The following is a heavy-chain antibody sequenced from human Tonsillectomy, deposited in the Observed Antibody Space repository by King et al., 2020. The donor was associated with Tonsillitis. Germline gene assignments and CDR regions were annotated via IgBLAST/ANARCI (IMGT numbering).Heavy chain of an antibody. CDR2: IYWIGDE. CDR1: GFSITTSGVG. Sequence: ITLQESGPTLVKPTQTLTLTCTLSGFSITTSGVGVGWIRQPPGKALEWLALIYWIGDERYNPSLRSRLTISKDTSKNQVVLTMTNMDPLDTATYFCAHTGITPPADWFDPWGQGMLVTVSS. D-gene: IGHD1-14*01. V-gene: IGHV2-5*01. J-gene: IGHJ5*02. CDR3: AHTGITPPADWFDP.